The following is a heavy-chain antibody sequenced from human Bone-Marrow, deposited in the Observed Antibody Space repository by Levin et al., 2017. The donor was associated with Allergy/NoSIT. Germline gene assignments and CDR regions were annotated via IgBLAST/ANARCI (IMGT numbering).Heavy chain of an antibody. CDR2: IYSGGST. V-gene: IGHV3-53*01. CDR3: ARGWFGELLSH. J-gene: IGHJ4*02. CDR1: GFTVSSNY. D-gene: IGHD3-10*01. Sequence: GGSLRLSCAASGFTVSSNYMSWVRQAPGKGPEWVSVIYSGGSTYYADSVKGRFTISRDNSKNTLYLQMNSLRAEDPAVYYCARGWFGELLSHWGKGTLVTVSS.